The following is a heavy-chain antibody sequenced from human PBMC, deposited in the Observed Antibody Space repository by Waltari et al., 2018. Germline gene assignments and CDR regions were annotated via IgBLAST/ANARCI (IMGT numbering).Heavy chain of an antibody. J-gene: IGHJ6*01. D-gene: IGHD1-1*01. CDR2: ITSYGSDT. V-gene: IGHV3-23*05. CDR1: GFTFKDFD. CDR3: VKVMGDLGTKYGLDV. Sequence: EEQLSESGGGLVQPGGSLRLSCAASGFTFKDFDITWVRKAPGKGLEWVSNITSYGSDTQYADFVRGRFTMSRDNSRGTVSLQMNGLRAADTAVYYCVKVMGDLGTKYGLDVWGRGTTVTVSS.